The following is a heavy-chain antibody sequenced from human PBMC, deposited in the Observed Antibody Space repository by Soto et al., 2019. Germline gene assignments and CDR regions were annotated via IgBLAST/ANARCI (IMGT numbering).Heavy chain of an antibody. V-gene: IGHV1-18*04. CDR2: ISAYNGNT. D-gene: IGHD3-3*01. Sequence: GASVKVSCKASGYTFTSYGISWVRQAPGQGLEWMGWISAYNGNTNYAQKLQGRVTMTTDTSTSTAYMELRSLRSDDTAVYYCARMVPNLLSIYDFWSGYYPMYYYYYGMDVWGQGTTVTVSS. J-gene: IGHJ6*02. CDR3: ARMVPNLLSIYDFWSGYYPMYYYYYGMDV. CDR1: GYTFTSYG.